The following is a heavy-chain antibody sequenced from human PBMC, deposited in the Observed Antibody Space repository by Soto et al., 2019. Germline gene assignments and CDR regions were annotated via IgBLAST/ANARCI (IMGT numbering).Heavy chain of an antibody. V-gene: IGHV5-51*01. CDR2: IYPGDSDT. D-gene: IGHD3-22*01. CDR3: ATVPYPHYYDSSGYLFDI. Sequence: GESLKISCKGSGYSFTSYWIGWVRQMPGKGLEWMGIIYPGDSDTRYSPSFQGQVTISADKSISTAYLQWSSLKASDTAMYYCATVPYPHYYDSSGYLFDIWGQGTMVTVSS. J-gene: IGHJ3*02. CDR1: GYSFTSYW.